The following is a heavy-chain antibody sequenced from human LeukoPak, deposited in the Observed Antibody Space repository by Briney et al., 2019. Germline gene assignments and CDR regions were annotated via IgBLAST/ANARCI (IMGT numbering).Heavy chain of an antibody. CDR2: ISAYNGNT. J-gene: IGHJ3*02. D-gene: IGHD3-22*01. V-gene: IGHV1-18*01. CDR1: GYTFTSYG. CDR3: ATDHYYDSSGYAFDI. Sequence: ASVKVSCKASGYTFTSYGISWVRQAPGQGLEWMGWISAYNGNTNYAQKLQGRVTMTTDTSTSTAYMELRSLRSDDTAVYYCATDHYYDSSGYAFDIWGQGTMVTVSS.